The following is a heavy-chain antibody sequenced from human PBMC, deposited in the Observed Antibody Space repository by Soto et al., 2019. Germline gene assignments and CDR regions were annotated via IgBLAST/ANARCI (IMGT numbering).Heavy chain of an antibody. CDR1: GFTFSTYS. CDR2: ISSGSTYT. V-gene: IGHV3-21*01. D-gene: IGHD4-17*01. Sequence: EVQLVEFGGCLVRPGGSLRLSCAASGFTFSTYSMNWVRQAPGKGLEWVSSISSGSTYTYYTDSLKGRFTISRDNVKNSLNLQLNSLRAEDTAVYYCARGWGTTVVSLDAFDIWGQGTMVTVSS. CDR3: ARGWGTTVVSLDAFDI. J-gene: IGHJ3*02.